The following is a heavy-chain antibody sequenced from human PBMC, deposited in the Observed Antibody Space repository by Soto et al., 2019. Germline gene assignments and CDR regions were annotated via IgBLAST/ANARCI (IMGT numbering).Heavy chain of an antibody. Sequence: SETLSLTCTVSGGSISSYYWSWIRQPPGKGLEWIGYIYYSGSTNYNPSLKSRVSISVDTSKNQFSLKLSSVTAADTAVYYCARRITVTTGEGWFDPWGQGTLVTVSS. D-gene: IGHD4-17*01. CDR3: ARRITVTTGEGWFDP. CDR2: IYYSGST. J-gene: IGHJ5*02. CDR1: GGSISSYY. V-gene: IGHV4-59*08.